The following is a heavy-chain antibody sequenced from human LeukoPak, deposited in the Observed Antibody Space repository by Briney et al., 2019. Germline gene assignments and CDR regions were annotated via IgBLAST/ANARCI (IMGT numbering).Heavy chain of an antibody. CDR2: ISGSGGST. D-gene: IGHD5-24*01. CDR1: GFTFSSYA. V-gene: IGHV3-23*01. CDR3: AKDPRVGSRVATPCH. J-gene: IGHJ4*02. Sequence: GGSLRLSCAASGFTFSSYAMSWVRQAPGKGLECVSAISGSGGSTYYADSVKGRFTISRDNSKSTLFLQMNSLRAEDTAVYYCAKDPRVGSRVATPCHWGQGTLVTVSS.